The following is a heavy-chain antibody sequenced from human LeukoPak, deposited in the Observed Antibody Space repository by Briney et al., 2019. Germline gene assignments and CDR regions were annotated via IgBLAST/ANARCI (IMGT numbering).Heavy chain of an antibody. V-gene: IGHV4-61*05. CDR2: IYYSGST. CDR1: GYSISSGYY. Sequence: SETLFLTCTVSGYSISSGYYWGWIRQPPGKGLEWIGYIYYSGSTNYNPSLKSRVTISVDTSKNQFSLKLSSVTAADTAVYYCARGVVMVVAATPYYYYYYMDVWGKGTTVTVSS. J-gene: IGHJ6*03. D-gene: IGHD2-15*01. CDR3: ARGVVMVVAATPYYYYYYMDV.